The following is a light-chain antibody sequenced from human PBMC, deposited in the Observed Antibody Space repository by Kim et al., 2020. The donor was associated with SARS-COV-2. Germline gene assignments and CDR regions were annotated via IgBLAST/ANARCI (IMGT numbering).Light chain of an antibody. CDR2: DAT. J-gene: IGKJ4*01. CDR1: QGIRNW. Sequence: ASAGDTVTITCRASQGIRNWLAWYQQKPGKAPKLLIHDATRLESGVPSRFSGSGSGTDFTLTISSLRPEDSATYYCQQINSVPLTFGGGTKVDIK. CDR3: QQINSVPLT. V-gene: IGKV1-12*01.